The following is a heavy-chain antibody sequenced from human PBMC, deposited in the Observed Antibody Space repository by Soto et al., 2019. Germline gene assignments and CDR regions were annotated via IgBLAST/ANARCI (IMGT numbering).Heavy chain of an antibody. J-gene: IGHJ6*02. CDR3: AKDPRVLGRGAAGMDV. CDR1: GFTFSSYG. V-gene: IGHV3-30*18. Sequence: QVQMVESGGGVVQPGRSLRLSCAASGFTFSSYGMYWVRQAPGKGLEWVAFILYDGSEKYYGDSVKGRFTISRDGSKNTVYLQMNSLRAEDTAVYYCAKDPRVLGRGAAGMDVWGQGTTVTVSS. CDR2: ILYDGSEK. D-gene: IGHD1-26*01.